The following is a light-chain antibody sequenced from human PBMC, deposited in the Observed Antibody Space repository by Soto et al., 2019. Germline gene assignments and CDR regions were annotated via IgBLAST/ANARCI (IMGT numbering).Light chain of an antibody. J-gene: IGKJ4*01. CDR2: WAS. Sequence: DIVMTQSPDSLAVSLGERATINCKSSQSVLYNSNNKNYLAWYQQEPGQPPKLLIYWASTRESGVPDRFSGSGSGTDFTLTISNLQAEDVAAYYCQQYYSLPLTCGGGTKVEIK. CDR3: QQYYSLPLT. CDR1: QSVLYNSNNKNY. V-gene: IGKV4-1*01.